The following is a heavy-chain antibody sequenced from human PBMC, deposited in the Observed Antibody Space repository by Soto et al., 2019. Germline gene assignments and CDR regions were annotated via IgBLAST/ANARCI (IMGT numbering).Heavy chain of an antibody. J-gene: IGHJ6*03. V-gene: IGHV4-39*01. CDR2: IYYSGST. Sequence: SETLSLTCTVSGGSISSSSYYWGWIRQPPGKGLEWIGSIYYSGSTYYNPSLKSRVTISVDTSKNQFSLKLSSVTAADTAVYYCARLRGYSSGYYYMDVWGKGATVTVSS. CDR3: ARLRGYSSGYYYMDV. D-gene: IGHD6-19*01. CDR1: GGSISSSSYY.